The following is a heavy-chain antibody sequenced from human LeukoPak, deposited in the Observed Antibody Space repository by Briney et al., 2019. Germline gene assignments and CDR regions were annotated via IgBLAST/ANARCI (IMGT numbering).Heavy chain of an antibody. CDR3: AKGAGNFDWSYHDY. CDR1: RFTFSSYA. D-gene: IGHD3-9*01. CDR2: ISGSGGTT. J-gene: IGHJ4*02. V-gene: IGHV3-23*01. Sequence: PGESLRLSCAASRFTFSSYAMSWVXQAPGXXLEWVSAISGSGGTTYNADSVKGRFTISRDNSKNTLYLQLNSLRAEDTAVYYCAKGAGNFDWSYHDYWGQGTLVTVSS.